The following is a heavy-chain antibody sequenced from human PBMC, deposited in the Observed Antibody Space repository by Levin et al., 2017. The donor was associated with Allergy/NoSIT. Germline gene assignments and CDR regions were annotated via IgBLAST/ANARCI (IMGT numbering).Heavy chain of an antibody. CDR2: IYYSGST. CDR1: GGSISSSSYY. D-gene: IGHD6-19*01. CDR3: ARHGGGYDQTYSSGWYESDY. V-gene: IGHV4-39*01. Sequence: SETLSLTCTVSGGSISSSSYYWGWIRQPPGKGLEWIGSIYYSGSTYYNPSLKSRVTISVDTSKNQFSLKLSSVTAADTAVYYCARHGGGYDQTYSSGWYESDYWGQGTLVTVSS. J-gene: IGHJ4*02.